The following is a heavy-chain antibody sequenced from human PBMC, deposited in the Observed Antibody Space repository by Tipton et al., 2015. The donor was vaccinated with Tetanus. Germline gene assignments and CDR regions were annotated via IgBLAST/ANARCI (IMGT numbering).Heavy chain of an antibody. J-gene: IGHJ4*02. CDR3: ARTSGYMYSDC. D-gene: IGHD3-3*01. CDR2: IRTKTNSYAT. V-gene: IGHV3-73*01. CDR1: GFSFGGSA. Sequence: SLRLSCAASGFSFGGSAIHWVRQASGKGLEWVGRIRTKTNSYATEYAASVKGRFTIARDDSKTTAYLHMNSLTIEDAAVYYCARTSGYMYSDCWGQGTLVTVSS.